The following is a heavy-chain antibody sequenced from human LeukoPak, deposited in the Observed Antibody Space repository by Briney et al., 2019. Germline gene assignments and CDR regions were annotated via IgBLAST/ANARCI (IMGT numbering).Heavy chain of an antibody. D-gene: IGHD6-13*01. V-gene: IGHV4-34*01. J-gene: IGHJ4*02. CDR3: ARSGAIAAVTFDY. CDR1: GGSFSGYY. CDR2: INHSGST. Sequence: SETLSLTCAVYGGSFSGYYWSWVRQPPGKGLEWIGEINHSGSTNYNPSLKRRVTISVDTSKNQFSLKLSSVTAADTAVYYCARSGAIAAVTFDYWGQGTLVTVSS.